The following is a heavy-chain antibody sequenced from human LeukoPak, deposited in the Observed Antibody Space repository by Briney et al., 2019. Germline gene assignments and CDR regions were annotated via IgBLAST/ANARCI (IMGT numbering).Heavy chain of an antibody. J-gene: IGHJ5*02. V-gene: IGHV3-43*02. CDR2: ISGDGGTT. Sequence: PVGSLRLSCAASGFTFDDYAMHWVRQTPGKGLEWVSLISGDGGTTYYADSVKGRFTISRDNSKNSLYLQMNSLRTEDTALYYCAPMAYDTSGYNVNWLDPWGQGTLVTVSS. CDR3: APMAYDTSGYNVNWLDP. D-gene: IGHD3-22*01. CDR1: GFTFDDYA.